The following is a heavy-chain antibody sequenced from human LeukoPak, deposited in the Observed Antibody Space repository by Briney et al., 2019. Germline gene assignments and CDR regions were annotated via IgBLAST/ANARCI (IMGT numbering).Heavy chain of an antibody. CDR3: ARDAKYDINNPGDY. V-gene: IGHV3-30-3*01. CDR2: ISYDGSNK. J-gene: IGHJ4*02. CDR1: GFTFSSYA. Sequence: GGSLRLSCAASGFTFSSYAMHWVRQAPGKGLEWVAVISYDGSNKYYADSVKGRFTISRDNSKNTLYLQMNSLRAEDTAVYYCARDAKYDINNPGDYWGQGTLVTVSS. D-gene: IGHD3-9*01.